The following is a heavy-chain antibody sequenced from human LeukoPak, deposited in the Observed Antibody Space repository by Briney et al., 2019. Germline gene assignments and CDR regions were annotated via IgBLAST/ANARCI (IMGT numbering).Heavy chain of an antibody. CDR1: GFTFSSYG. Sequence: GGSLRLSCAASGFTFSSYGMHWVRQAPGKGLEWVAVISYDGSNKYYADSVKGRFTISRDNSKNTLYLQINSLRAEDTAAYYCAKSSSGWYFAYWGQGTLVTVSS. CDR3: AKSSSGWYFAY. CDR2: ISYDGSNK. J-gene: IGHJ4*02. D-gene: IGHD6-19*01. V-gene: IGHV3-30*18.